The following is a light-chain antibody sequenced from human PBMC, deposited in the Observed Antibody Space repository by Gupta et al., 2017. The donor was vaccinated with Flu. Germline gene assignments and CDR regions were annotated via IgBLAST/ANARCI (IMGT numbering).Light chain of an antibody. CDR3: QSYDTRSVI. Sequence: NFVLTQSHFVSVSTGKPVTSSCNRSRGNIADNYVQWYQPRPGSSPTTVIFEDNKRPSGVPAWFSGSIASPTAASLSISSLQVEDEADYFCQSYDTRSVIFGGGTKRTVL. J-gene: IGLJ2*01. CDR2: EDN. V-gene: IGLV6-57*01. CDR1: RGNIADNY.